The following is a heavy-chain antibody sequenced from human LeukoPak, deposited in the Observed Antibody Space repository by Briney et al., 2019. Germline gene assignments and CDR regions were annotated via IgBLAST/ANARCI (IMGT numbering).Heavy chain of an antibody. D-gene: IGHD6-13*01. CDR2: IGEDGSEK. V-gene: IGHV3-7*03. Sequence: GGSLRLSCAASGFTFSSYWMTWVRQAPGKGLEWVANIGEDGSEKYYVDSVKGRFTISRDNAKNSLHLQMNSLRAEDTALYYCAKDIFTGIAAAGAIDYWGQGTLVTVSS. CDR3: AKDIFTGIAAAGAIDY. CDR1: GFTFSSYW. J-gene: IGHJ4*02.